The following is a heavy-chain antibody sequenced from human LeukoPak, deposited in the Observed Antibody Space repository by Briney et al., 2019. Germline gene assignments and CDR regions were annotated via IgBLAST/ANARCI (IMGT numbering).Heavy chain of an antibody. CDR1: GYTLTELS. Sequence: ASVKVSCKVSGYTLTELSVHWVRQAPGKGLEWMGGFDPEDGETIYALKFQGRVTMTEDTSTDTAYMELSSLRSEDTAVYYCATHLVTYYYDSSGYYYARWFDPWGQGTLVTVSS. J-gene: IGHJ5*02. CDR2: FDPEDGET. V-gene: IGHV1-24*01. CDR3: ATHLVTYYYDSSGYYYARWFDP. D-gene: IGHD3-22*01.